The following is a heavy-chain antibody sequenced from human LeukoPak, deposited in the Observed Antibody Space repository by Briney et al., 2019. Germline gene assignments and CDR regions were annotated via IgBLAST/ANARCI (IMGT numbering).Heavy chain of an antibody. CDR3: ARGRGSWYDSSGSPYIRFDY. Sequence: ASVKVSCKASGYTFTGYFIHWVRQAPGQGLEWMGWINLDSGGTNYAQKFQGRVTMTRDTSISTAYMELSRLRSDDSAIYYCARGRGSWYDSSGSPYIRFDYWGQGTLVTVSS. CDR1: GYTFTGYF. V-gene: IGHV1-2*02. J-gene: IGHJ4*02. CDR2: INLDSGGT. D-gene: IGHD3-22*01.